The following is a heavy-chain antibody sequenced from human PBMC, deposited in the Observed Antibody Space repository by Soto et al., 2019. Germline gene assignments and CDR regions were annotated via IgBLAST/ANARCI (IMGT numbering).Heavy chain of an antibody. CDR1: GGSISSGSYY. CDR2: IYYGGNT. Sequence: QVQLQESGPGLVKPSQTLSLTCTVSGGSISSGSYYWTWVRQHPGKGLEWIGYIYYGGNTYYNPSLKSRVIMSLDTSKNHFSLKLSSVTAADTAVYYCARDHGYGSGTYYSNWFDPWGQGTLVTVSS. CDR3: ARDHGYGSGTYYSNWFDP. D-gene: IGHD3-10*01. V-gene: IGHV4-31*03. J-gene: IGHJ5*02.